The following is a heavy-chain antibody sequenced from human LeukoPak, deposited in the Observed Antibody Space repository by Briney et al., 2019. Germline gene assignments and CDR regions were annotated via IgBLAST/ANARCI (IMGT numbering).Heavy chain of an antibody. CDR2: IWYDGSNK. V-gene: IGHV3-33*01. CDR3: ARDRERGDWYSYYFDY. Sequence: GRSLRLSCVASGFTFSSYGMHWVRQAPGKGLEWVAVIWYDGSNKYYADSVKGRFTISRDNSKNTLYLQMNSLRAEDTVVYYCARDRERGDWYSYYFDYWGQGTLVTVSS. CDR1: GFTFSSYG. J-gene: IGHJ4*02. D-gene: IGHD2-21*02.